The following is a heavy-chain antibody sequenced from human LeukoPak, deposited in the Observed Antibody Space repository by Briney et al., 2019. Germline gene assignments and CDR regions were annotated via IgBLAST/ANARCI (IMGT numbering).Heavy chain of an antibody. V-gene: IGHV1-2*02. J-gene: IGHJ4*02. CDR3: SRVGNSGWYVHPTLDY. Sequence: GASVKVSCKASGYTFPGYYMHWVRQAPAPRLEGMGLINPNSGGTNYAQQFHGRVTVTRVTSIITASLQLSCLRSGDTAVDYCSRVGNSGWYVHPTLDYWGQGTLVTVSS. CDR1: GYTFPGYY. CDR2: INPNSGGT. D-gene: IGHD6-19*01.